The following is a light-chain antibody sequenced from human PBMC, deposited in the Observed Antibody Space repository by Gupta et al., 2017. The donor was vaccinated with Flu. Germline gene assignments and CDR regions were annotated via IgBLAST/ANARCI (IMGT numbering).Light chain of an antibody. V-gene: IGLV2-14*03. CDR2: EVT. Sequence: QSALTQPASVSGSPGQSITISCRGSSSDVGRYNFLSWYQQHPGKAPKLMIYEVTNRPSGVSRRFSGSKSGNTASLTISGREAEDEVDYYYSSDTTSSSWVFGGGTKLTVL. CDR3: SSDTTSSSWV. CDR1: SSDVGRYNF. J-gene: IGLJ3*02.